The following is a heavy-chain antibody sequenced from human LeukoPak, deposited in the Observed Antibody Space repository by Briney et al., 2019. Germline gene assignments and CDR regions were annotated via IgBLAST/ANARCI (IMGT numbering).Heavy chain of an antibody. CDR3: ARGRGYIYGYDY. Sequence: GGSLRRSCAASGFMLSNYDMHWVRQAPGKGLEYVSHISTNGGSTYYAISVIGRFTISRDNSKNTLYLQMGSLRAEDMAVYYCARGRGYIYGYDYWGQGTLVTVSS. V-gene: IGHV3-64*01. J-gene: IGHJ4*02. CDR2: ISTNGGST. CDR1: GFMLSNYD. D-gene: IGHD5-18*01.